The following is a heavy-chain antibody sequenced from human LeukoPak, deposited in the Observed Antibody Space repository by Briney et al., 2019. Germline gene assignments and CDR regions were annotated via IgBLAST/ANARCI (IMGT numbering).Heavy chain of an antibody. CDR1: GGSISSSSYY. V-gene: IGHV4-39*07. D-gene: IGHD6-19*01. Sequence: SETLSLTCTVSGGSISSSSYYWGWIRQPPGKGLEWIGSIYYSGSTYYNPSLKSRVTISVDTSKNRFSLKLSSVTAADTAVYYCASGYSSGWPTPDYYFDYWGQGTLVTVSS. CDR2: IYYSGST. CDR3: ASGYSSGWPTPDYYFDY. J-gene: IGHJ4*02.